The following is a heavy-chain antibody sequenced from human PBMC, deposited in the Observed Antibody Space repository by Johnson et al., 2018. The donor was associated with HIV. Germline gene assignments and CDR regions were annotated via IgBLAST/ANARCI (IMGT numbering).Heavy chain of an antibody. D-gene: IGHD1-14*01. V-gene: IGHV3-23*04. Sequence: VQLVESGGGVVQPGGSLRLSCAASGFTFSSYAMRWVRQAPGKGLEWVSAIRGSGGSTYYADSVKGRFTISRDNSKNTLYLQMNSLGAEATAVYYCAKGASVTHVAPFDIWGQGTMVTVSS. CDR1: GFTFSSYA. CDR2: IRGSGGST. J-gene: IGHJ3*02. CDR3: AKGASVTHVAPFDI.